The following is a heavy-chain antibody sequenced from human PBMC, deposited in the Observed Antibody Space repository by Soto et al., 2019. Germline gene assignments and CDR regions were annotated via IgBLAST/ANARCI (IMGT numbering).Heavy chain of an antibody. CDR2: IYPGDSDT. CDR1: GYSFTSYW. J-gene: IGHJ5*02. CDR3: ARGYCTTTICDPWFDP. D-gene: IGHD2-2*01. Sequence: GESLKISCTGVGYSFTSYWIGWVRQMPGKGLEWMGIIYPGDSDTRYSPPFQGQVTISADKSITTAYLQWSSPKASDTAMYYCARGYCTTTICDPWFDPWGQGTLVTVSS. V-gene: IGHV5-51*01.